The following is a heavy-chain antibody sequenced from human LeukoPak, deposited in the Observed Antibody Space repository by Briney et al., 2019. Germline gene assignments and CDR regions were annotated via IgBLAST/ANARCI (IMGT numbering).Heavy chain of an antibody. V-gene: IGHV4-59*01. CDR3: ARGSSSSGLDY. Sequence: SETLSLTCTASGGSISSYYWSWVRQPPGKGLEWIGYIYYSGSTNYNPSLKSRVTISVDTSKNQFSLKLSSVTAADTAVYYCARGSSSSGLDYWGQGTLVTVSS. CDR1: GGSISSYY. CDR2: IYYSGST. J-gene: IGHJ4*02. D-gene: IGHD6-6*01.